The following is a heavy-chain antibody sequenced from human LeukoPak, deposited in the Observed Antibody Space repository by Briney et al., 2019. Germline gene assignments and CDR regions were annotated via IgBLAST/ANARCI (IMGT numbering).Heavy chain of an antibody. Sequence: PGGSLRLSCAASGFTVSSKYMSWVRQAPGKGLEWVSVIYSGGSTYYADSVKGRFTISRDNSKNTLYLQMNSLKAEDTAVYYCAKAMTTVTTGNYFDYWGQGSQVTVSS. D-gene: IGHD4-17*01. CDR1: GFTVSSKY. V-gene: IGHV3-53*01. CDR2: IYSGGST. CDR3: AKAMTTVTTGNYFDY. J-gene: IGHJ4*02.